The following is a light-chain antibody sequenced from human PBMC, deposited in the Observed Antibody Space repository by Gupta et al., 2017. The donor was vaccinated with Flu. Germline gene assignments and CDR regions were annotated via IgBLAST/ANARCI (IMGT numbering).Light chain of an antibody. CDR2: NVN. J-gene: IGLJ2*01. V-gene: IGLV2-14*03. Sequence: TSSCTRTSSDVGGYNYLSWYQQHPGKAPKLLIFNVNNRPSGVSNRFSGSKSGDTASLTISGLQAGDEATYYCSSYTPSATLVLFGGGTKLTVL. CDR3: SSYTPSATLVL. CDR1: SSDVGGYNY.